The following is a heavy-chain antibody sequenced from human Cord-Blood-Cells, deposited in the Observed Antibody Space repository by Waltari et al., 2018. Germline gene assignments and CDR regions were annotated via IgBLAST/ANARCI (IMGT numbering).Heavy chain of an antibody. CDR1: GYTFTGYY. CDR2: IHPNSGGT. V-gene: IGHV1-2*06. D-gene: IGHD2-15*01. J-gene: IGHJ6*02. Sequence: QVQLVQSGAEVKKPGASVKVSCKASGYTFTGYYMHWVRQAPGQGLEWMGRIHPNSGGTNYAQKFQGRVTMTRDTSISTAYMELSRLRSDDTAVYYCARVQCSGGSCYYYYGMDVWGQGTTVTVSS. CDR3: ARVQCSGGSCYYYYGMDV.